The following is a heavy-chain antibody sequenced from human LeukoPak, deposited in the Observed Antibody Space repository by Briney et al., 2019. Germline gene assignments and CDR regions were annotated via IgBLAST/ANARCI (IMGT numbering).Heavy chain of an antibody. CDR1: GFTFSSYE. V-gene: IGHV3-48*03. CDR3: ARIYSSSWYRGSSDY. CDR2: ISSSGSTI. D-gene: IGHD6-13*01. J-gene: IGHJ4*02. Sequence: GGSLRLSCAASGFTFSSYEMNWVRQAPGKGRGGVSYISSSGSTIYYADSVKGRFTISRDNAKNSLYLQMNSLRAEDTAVYYCARIYSSSWYRGSSDYWGQGTLVTVSS.